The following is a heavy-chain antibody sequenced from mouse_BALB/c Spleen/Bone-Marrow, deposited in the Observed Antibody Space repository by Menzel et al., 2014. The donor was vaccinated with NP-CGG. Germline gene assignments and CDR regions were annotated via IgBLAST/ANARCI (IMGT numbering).Heavy chain of an antibody. CDR3: ARARGVTTATPYYFDY. CDR2: ISGGGNS. V-gene: IGHV5-6-5*01. Sequence: EVKLVESGGGLVKPGGSLKLSCAASGFSFSSYAVSWVRQTPEKRLEWVASISGGGNSYHSDNMKGRFTISRDNAGNILYLQMSSLRSEDTAMYYCARARGVTTATPYYFDYWGQGTALTVSS. J-gene: IGHJ2*01. CDR1: GFSFSSYA. D-gene: IGHD1-2*01.